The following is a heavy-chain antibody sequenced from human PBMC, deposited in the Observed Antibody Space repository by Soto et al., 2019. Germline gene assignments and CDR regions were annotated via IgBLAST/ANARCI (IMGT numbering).Heavy chain of an antibody. V-gene: IGHV3-30*18. CDR1: GFTFSSYG. Sequence: GGSLRLSCAASGFTFSSYGMHWVRQAPGKGLEWVAVISYDGSNKYYADSVKGRFTISRDNSKNTLYLQMNSLRAEDTAVYYCAKDRGSRIYLFDYWGQGTLVTVSS. CDR3: AKDRGSRIYLFDY. J-gene: IGHJ4*02. CDR2: ISYDGSNK. D-gene: IGHD3-10*01.